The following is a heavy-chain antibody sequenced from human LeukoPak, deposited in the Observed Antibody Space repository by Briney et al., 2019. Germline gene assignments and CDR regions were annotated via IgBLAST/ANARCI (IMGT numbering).Heavy chain of an antibody. D-gene: IGHD6-25*01. CDR1: GFTFSSYA. CDR2: ISRNGGST. Sequence: GGSLRLSCAGSGFTFSSYAIHWLRQAPGKGLEYVSSISRNGGSTHYANSVKGRFTISRDNSKNTLYLQMGSLRTEDMAVYYCARGLHSGIAAENFEYWGHGTLVTVSS. V-gene: IGHV3-64*01. J-gene: IGHJ4*01. CDR3: ARGLHSGIAAENFEY.